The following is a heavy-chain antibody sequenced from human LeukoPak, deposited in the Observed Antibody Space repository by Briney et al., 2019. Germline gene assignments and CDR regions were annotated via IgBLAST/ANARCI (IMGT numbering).Heavy chain of an antibody. Sequence: SETLSLTCTVSGGSISSYYWSWIRQPPGKGLEWIGYIYYSGSTNYNPSLKSRVTISVDTSKNQFSLKLSSVTAADTAVYYCARSGAGIAARPRFTFDYWGQGTLVTVSS. V-gene: IGHV4-59*08. CDR3: ARSGAGIAARPRFTFDY. D-gene: IGHD6-6*01. CDR2: IYYSGST. J-gene: IGHJ4*02. CDR1: GGSISSYY.